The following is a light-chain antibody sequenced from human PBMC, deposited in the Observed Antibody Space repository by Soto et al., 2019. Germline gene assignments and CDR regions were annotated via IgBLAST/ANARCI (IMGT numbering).Light chain of an antibody. CDR1: QSVTTY. CDR2: DAS. Sequence: EIVLTQSPATLSLSPGERATLSCRASQSVTTYLAWYQQKPGQAPRLLIYDASSRATGTPDRFTGSGSGTDFTLTISRLEPEDFAVYHCQQYGSSPWTFGQGTKVDIK. J-gene: IGKJ1*01. V-gene: IGKV3-20*01. CDR3: QQYGSSPWT.